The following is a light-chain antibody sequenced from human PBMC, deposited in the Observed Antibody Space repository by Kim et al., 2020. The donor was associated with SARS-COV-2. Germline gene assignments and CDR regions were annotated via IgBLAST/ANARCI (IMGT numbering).Light chain of an antibody. J-gene: IGLJ1*01. Sequence: QSVLTQPPSASGSPGQSVTISCTGTSSDFVSWYQQYPGRAPKLMIFEVSKRPSGVPDRFSGSKSGDTASLTVSGLQAEDEADYYCSSHAGYDKFYV. CDR3: SSHAGYDKFYV. CDR2: EVS. V-gene: IGLV2-8*01. CDR1: SSDF.